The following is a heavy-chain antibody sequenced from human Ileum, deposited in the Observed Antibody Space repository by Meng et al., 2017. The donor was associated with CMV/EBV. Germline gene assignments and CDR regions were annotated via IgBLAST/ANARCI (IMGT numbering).Heavy chain of an antibody. CDR3: ARQYYYDSSGQGGFDY. V-gene: IGHV3-21*01. CDR2: ISSSSSYI. D-gene: IGHD3-22*01. CDR1: GFTFSSYS. J-gene: IGHJ4*02. Sequence: GFTFSSYSMNWVRQAPEKGLEWVSSISSSSSYIYYADSVKGRFTISRDNAKNSLYLQMNSLRAEDTAVYYCARQYYYDSSGQGGFDYWGQGTLVTVSS.